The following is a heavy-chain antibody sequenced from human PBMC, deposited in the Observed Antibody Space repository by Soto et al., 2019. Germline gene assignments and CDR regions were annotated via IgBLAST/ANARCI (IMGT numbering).Heavy chain of an antibody. Sequence: ASVKVSCKVSGYTLTELSMHWVRQAPGKGLEWMGGFDPEDGETIYAQKFQCRVTMTEDTSTDTAYMELSSLRSEDTAVYYCATGYGDLYCYCGMDVWGRGTTVTVSS. D-gene: IGHD3-10*01. CDR2: FDPEDGET. V-gene: IGHV1-24*01. J-gene: IGHJ6*02. CDR3: ATGYGDLYCYCGMDV. CDR1: GYTLTELS.